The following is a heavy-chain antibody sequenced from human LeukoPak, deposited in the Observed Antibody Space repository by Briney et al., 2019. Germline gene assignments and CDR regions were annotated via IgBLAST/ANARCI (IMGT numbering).Heavy chain of an antibody. Sequence: GGSLRLSCAASGFTFSSYSMNWVRQAPGKGLEWVSSISSSSSYIYYADSVKGRFTISRDNAKNSLYLQMNSLRAEDTAVYYCARDDRDGYNYYFDYWGQGTLVIVSS. CDR3: ARDDRDGYNYYFDY. CDR2: ISSSSSYI. J-gene: IGHJ4*02. CDR1: GFTFSSYS. V-gene: IGHV3-21*01. D-gene: IGHD5-24*01.